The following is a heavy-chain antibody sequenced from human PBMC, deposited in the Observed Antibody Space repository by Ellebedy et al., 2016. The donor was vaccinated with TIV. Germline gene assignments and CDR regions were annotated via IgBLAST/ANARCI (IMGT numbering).Heavy chain of an antibody. D-gene: IGHD5-12*01. Sequence: GESLKISCAASGFTFSSYGMHWVRQAPGKGLEWVAVIWYDGSNKYYADSVKGRFTISRDNSKNTLYLQMNSLRAEDTAVYYCARGGSGYDWIVDYWGQGTLVTVSS. V-gene: IGHV3-33*08. CDR1: GFTFSSYG. J-gene: IGHJ4*02. CDR2: IWYDGSNK. CDR3: ARGGSGYDWIVDY.